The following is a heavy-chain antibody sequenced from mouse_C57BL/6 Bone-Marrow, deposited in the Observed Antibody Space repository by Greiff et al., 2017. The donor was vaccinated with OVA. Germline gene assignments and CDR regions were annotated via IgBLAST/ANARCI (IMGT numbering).Heavy chain of an antibody. D-gene: IGHD1-1*01. J-gene: IGHJ3*01. CDR2: INPSSGYT. V-gene: IGHV1-4*01. CDR3: ARPLYYGSSPAWFAY. Sequence: QVQLQQSGAELARPGASVKMSCKASGYTFTSYTMHWVKQRPGQGLEWIGYINPSSGYTKYNQKFKDKATLTPDKSSSTAYMQLSSLTSEDSAVDYCARPLYYGSSPAWFAYWGQGTLVTVSA. CDR1: GYTFTSYT.